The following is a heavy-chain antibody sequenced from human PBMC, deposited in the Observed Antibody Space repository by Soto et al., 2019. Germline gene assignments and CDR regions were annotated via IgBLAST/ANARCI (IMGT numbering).Heavy chain of an antibody. CDR2: INHSGST. CDR1: GGSFSGYY. CDR3: ARGSSSWSPDAFDI. V-gene: IGHV4-34*01. D-gene: IGHD6-13*01. J-gene: IGHJ3*02. Sequence: QVQLQQWGAGLLKPSETLSLTCAVYGGSFSGYYWSWIRQPPGKGLEWIGEINHSGSTNYNPSLKSRVTISVDTSKNQFSLKLSSVTAAVTAVYYCARGSSSWSPDAFDIWGQGTMVTVSS.